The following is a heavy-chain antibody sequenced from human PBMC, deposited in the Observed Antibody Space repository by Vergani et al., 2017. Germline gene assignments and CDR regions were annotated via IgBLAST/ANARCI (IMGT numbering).Heavy chain of an antibody. Sequence: QVQLVESGGGVVQRGGSLRLSCAMSGFTLSNYDMQWIRQGPGKGLEFVAFIQFDGSNQYYADSVKGRFTLSRDFTKNTLYLQMNSLRTDDTATYYCAKHFRGWGIDYGGQGTQFIVSS. V-gene: IGHV3-30*02. CDR2: IQFDGSNQ. CDR1: GFTLSNYD. J-gene: IGHJ4*02. CDR3: AKHFRGWGIDY. D-gene: IGHD3-16*01.